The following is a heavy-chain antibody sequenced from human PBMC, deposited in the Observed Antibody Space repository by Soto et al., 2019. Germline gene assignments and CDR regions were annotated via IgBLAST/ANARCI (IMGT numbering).Heavy chain of an antibody. D-gene: IGHD2-8*01. CDR3: ARGLLYATTYFDY. V-gene: IGHV1-69*06. J-gene: IGHJ4*02. CDR2: IIPVVGTT. Sequence: QVQLVQSGAEVKKPGSSVKVSCKASGDTFTTNSLNWVRQAPGQGLEWMGGIIPVVGTTKYAQKYQDRVTITGDKSTNTAYMELSSLRSDDTAVYYCARGLLYATTYFDYWGQGTPVKVSS. CDR1: GDTFTTNS.